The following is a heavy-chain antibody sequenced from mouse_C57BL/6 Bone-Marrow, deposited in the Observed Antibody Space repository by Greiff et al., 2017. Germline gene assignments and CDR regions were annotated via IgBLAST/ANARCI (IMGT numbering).Heavy chain of an antibody. CDR1: GYTFTDYN. D-gene: IGHD2-2*01. J-gene: IGHJ2*01. CDR3: ARDLLWFLFDY. V-gene: IGHV1-18*01. CDR2: INPNNGGT. Sequence: VQLQQSGSELVKPGASVKIPCKASGYTFTDYNMDWVKQSHGKSLEWIGDINPNNGGTIYNQKFKGKATLTVDKSSSTAYMELRSLTSEDTAVYYCARDLLWFLFDYWGQGTTLTVSS.